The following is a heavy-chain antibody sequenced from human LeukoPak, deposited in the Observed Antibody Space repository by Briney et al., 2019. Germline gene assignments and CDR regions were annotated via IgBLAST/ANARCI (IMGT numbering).Heavy chain of an antibody. Sequence: SETLSLTXTVPGGSISSSYWSWIRPTPGKGLEWSGYTYYSASTNYNPSLKSRVVISVDTSKNQFSLKLSSVTAADTAVYYCARGVVPAARRSLGRFYFDYWGQGTLVTVSS. V-gene: IGHV4-59*01. CDR2: TYYSAST. J-gene: IGHJ4*02. D-gene: IGHD2-2*01. CDR1: GGSISSSY. CDR3: ARGVVPAARRSLGRFYFDY.